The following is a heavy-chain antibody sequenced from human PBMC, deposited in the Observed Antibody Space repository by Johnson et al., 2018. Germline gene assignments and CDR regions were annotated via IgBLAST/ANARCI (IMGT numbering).Heavy chain of an antibody. V-gene: IGHV3-48*01. D-gene: IGHD2-15*01. CDR1: GFTFSSYS. J-gene: IGHJ1*01. CDR3: ARAPTQSAEYFQH. Sequence: VQLVQSGGGLVQPGGSLRLSCAASGFTFSSYSMNWVRQAPGKGLEWVSYISSSSNTIYYADSVKGRFTISRDNAKNSLYLQMNSLRAEVTAVYYCARAPTQSAEYFQHWGQGTLVTVSS. CDR2: ISSSSNTI.